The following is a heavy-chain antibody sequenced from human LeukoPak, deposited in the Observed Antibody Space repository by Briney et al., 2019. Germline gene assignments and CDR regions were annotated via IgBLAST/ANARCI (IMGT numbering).Heavy chain of an antibody. CDR1: GFTFRSYA. D-gene: IGHD4-17*01. J-gene: IGHJ6*02. CDR3: AKGTQDYGDYVYYYYGMDV. V-gene: IGHV3-30-3*01. Sequence: GGSLRLSCAASGFTFRSYAMHWVRQAPGKGLEWVAVVSSDGSIKFYPDSVKGRFTVSRDNSKNTLYLQMDSLRTDDTAVYYCAKGTQDYGDYVYYYYGMDVWGQGTTVTVSS. CDR2: VSSDGSIK.